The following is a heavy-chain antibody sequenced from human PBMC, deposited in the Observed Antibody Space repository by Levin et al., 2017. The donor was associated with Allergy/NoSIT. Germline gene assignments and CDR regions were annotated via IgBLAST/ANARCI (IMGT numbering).Heavy chain of an antibody. D-gene: IGHD2-21*02. CDR3: ARQNVVVVTAISAFDI. CDR1: GGTFSSYT. CDR2: IIPILGIA. Sequence: ASVKVSCKASGGTFSSYTISWVRQAPGQGLEWMGRIIPILGIANYAQKFQGRVTITADKSTSTAYMELSSLRSEDTAVYYCARQNVVVVTAISAFDIWGQGTMVTVSS. J-gene: IGHJ3*02. V-gene: IGHV1-69*02.